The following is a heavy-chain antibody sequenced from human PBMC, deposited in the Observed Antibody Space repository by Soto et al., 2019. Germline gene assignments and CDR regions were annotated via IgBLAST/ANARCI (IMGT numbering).Heavy chain of an antibody. V-gene: IGHV2-26*01. J-gene: IGHJ4*02. Sequence: QVTLKESGPVLVKPTETLTLTCTVSGFSLNNARLGVTWIRQPPGKALEWLAHIFSNDEKSYSTSLKTRLSVSKDTPKSQVVLTMTNMDPVDTATYYCARTRLYLSSWPTDYWGQGTLVTVSS. CDR1: GFSLNNARLG. CDR2: IFSNDEK. D-gene: IGHD6-13*01. CDR3: ARTRLYLSSWPTDY.